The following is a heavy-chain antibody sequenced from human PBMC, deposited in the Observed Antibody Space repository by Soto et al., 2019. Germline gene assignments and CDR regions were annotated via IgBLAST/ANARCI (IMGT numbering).Heavy chain of an antibody. CDR2: IIPVFGTL. V-gene: IGHV1-69*06. CDR3: ARNYCSVTRCLWPNYLFPMDV. J-gene: IGHJ6*04. Sequence: QVQLVQSGAEVKEPGSSVRVSCKASGGNLTNYDFSWVRQAPGQGLEWMGGIIPVFGTLDYAQKFQRRVTNTADKSTSKVYMELSSLRSTDPAVYHCARNYCSVTRCLWPNYLFPMDVWDEGTTVTVSS. CDR1: GGNLTNYD. D-gene: IGHD2-2*01.